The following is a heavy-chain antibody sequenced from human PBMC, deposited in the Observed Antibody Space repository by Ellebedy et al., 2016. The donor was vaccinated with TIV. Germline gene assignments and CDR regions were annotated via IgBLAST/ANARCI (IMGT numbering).Heavy chain of an antibody. CDR3: AKASYYDVLTGRSPRWWYFDL. Sequence: GESLKISCAASGFTFSSYAMSWVRLAPGKGLEWVSGTNSGGVSTYYADSVKGRFTISRDNSKNTLSLQMISLRAEDTAVYYCAKASYYDVLTGRSPRWWYFDLWGRGTLVTVSS. CDR2: TNSGGVST. CDR1: GFTFSSYA. D-gene: IGHD3-9*01. J-gene: IGHJ2*01. V-gene: IGHV3-23*01.